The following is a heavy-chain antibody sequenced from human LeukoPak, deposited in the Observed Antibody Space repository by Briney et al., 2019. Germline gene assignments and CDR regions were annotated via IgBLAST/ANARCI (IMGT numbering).Heavy chain of an antibody. CDR1: GFTFSSYA. V-gene: IGHV3-23*01. Sequence: GGSLRLSCAASGFTFSSYAMSWVRQAPGKGLEWVSTISGRGGTTYYADSVKGRFTISRDNSKNTLYLQMNSLRAEDTAVYYCASIVVTTIKGGFDYWGQGTLVTVSS. CDR2: ISGRGGTT. D-gene: IGHD5-12*01. J-gene: IGHJ4*02. CDR3: ASIVVTTIKGGFDY.